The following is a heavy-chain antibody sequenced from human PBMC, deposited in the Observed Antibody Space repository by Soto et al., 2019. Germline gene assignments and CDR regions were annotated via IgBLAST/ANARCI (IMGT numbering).Heavy chain of an antibody. J-gene: IGHJ5*02. CDR2: ISSNSAYI. D-gene: IGHD6-13*01. CDR3: TRDASRDSSARGWLDP. V-gene: IGHV3-21*01. CDR1: GFTFRSFA. Sequence: PGGSLSLSCAASGFTFRSFAMNWVRQAPGKGLEWVSTISSNSAYIYYTDALRGRFTISRDNAKNSLHLQMNSLRAEDTAVYYCTRDASRDSSARGWLDPWGQGAMVTVYS.